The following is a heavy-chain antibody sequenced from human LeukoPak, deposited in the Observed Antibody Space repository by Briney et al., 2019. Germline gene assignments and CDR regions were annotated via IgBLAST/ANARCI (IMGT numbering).Heavy chain of an antibody. D-gene: IGHD6-13*01. CDR2: ISSGSTYI. CDR1: GFTFSNYI. J-gene: IGHJ4*02. Sequence: GGSLRLSCAASGFTFSNYIMHWVRQAPGKGLEWVSSISSGSTYIYYADSVKGRFTISRDNAKNSLYLQMNSLRAEDTAVYYFARDIIAAAGIVHYWGQGTLVTVSS. V-gene: IGHV3-21*01. CDR3: ARDIIAAAGIVHY.